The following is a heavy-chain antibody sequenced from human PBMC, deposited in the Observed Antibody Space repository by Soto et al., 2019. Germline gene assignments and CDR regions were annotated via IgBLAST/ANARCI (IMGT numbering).Heavy chain of an antibody. D-gene: IGHD6-19*01. CDR3: ARDRSSGWYFLSNY. CDR1: GFTFSSYA. CDR2: ISYDGSNK. V-gene: IGHV3-30-3*01. J-gene: IGHJ4*02. Sequence: QVQLVESGGGVVQPGRSLRLSCAASGFTFSSYAMHWVRQAPGKGLEWVAVISYDGSNKYYADSVKGRFTISRDNSKNTLYLRMNSLRAEATAVYYCARDRSSGWYFLSNYWGQGTLVTVSS.